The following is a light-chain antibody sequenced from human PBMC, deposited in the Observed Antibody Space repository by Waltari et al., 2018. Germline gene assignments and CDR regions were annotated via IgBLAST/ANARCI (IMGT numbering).Light chain of an antibody. J-gene: IGKJ3*01. CDR2: AAS. V-gene: IGKV1-39*01. Sequence: DIQMTQSPSSLSASVGDRVTITCRATQTISSYLNWYQQKQGEAPKLLIYAASNLQSGVPSRFSGSGSGTEFTLTISSLQPEDFATYYCQQKFTFGPGTKVDVK. CDR3: QQKFT. CDR1: QTISSY.